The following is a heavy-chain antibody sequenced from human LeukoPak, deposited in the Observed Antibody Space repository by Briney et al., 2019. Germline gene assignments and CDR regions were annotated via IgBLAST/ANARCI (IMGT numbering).Heavy chain of an antibody. CDR1: GGSLSGYY. CDR2: INHSGST. D-gene: IGHD1-14*01. Sequence: SETLSLTCAVYGGSLSGYYWSWIRQPPGKGLEWIGEINHSGSTNYNPSLKSRVTISVDTPKNQFSLKLSSVTAADTAVYYCASPHNAGAFDIWGQGTMVTVSS. V-gene: IGHV4-34*01. J-gene: IGHJ3*02. CDR3: ASPHNAGAFDI.